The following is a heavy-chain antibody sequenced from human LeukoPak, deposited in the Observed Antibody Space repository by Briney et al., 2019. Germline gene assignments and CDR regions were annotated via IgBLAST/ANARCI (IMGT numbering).Heavy chain of an antibody. CDR1: GFTFSSYW. J-gene: IGHJ4*02. Sequence: GGSLRLSCAASGFTFSSYWMTWFRQAPGKGLEWVANIKQDGSEKYYVDSVKGRFTISRDNAKNSLYLQMNSLRAEDTAVYYCARDSDGGSHIVDYWGQGTLVTVSS. CDR3: ARDSDGGSHIVDY. V-gene: IGHV3-7*03. D-gene: IGHD2-15*01. CDR2: IKQDGSEK.